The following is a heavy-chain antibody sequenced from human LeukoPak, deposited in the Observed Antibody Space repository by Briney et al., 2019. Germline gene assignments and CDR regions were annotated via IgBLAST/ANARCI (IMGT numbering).Heavy chain of an antibody. CDR2: IYYSGST. V-gene: IGHV4-39*01. Sequence: PSETLSLTCTVSGGSISSTNYYWGWIRQPPGKGLEWIGSIYYSGSTYYNPSLKSRVTISVDTSTDQFSLKLSSVTAVDTAVYYCARGSGSYMDYMDVWGKGTTVTVSS. J-gene: IGHJ6*03. D-gene: IGHD1-26*01. CDR1: GGSISSTNYY. CDR3: ARGSGSYMDYMDV.